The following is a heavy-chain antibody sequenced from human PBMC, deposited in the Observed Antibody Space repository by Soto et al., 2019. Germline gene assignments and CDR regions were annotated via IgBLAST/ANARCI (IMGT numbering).Heavy chain of an antibody. Sequence: QVQLVESGGGVVQPGRSLRLSCAASGFTFSSYGMLWVRQAPGKGLEWVAVIWYDGSNKYYADSVKGRFTISRDNSKNTLYLQMNSLRAEDTAVYYCARGGVAGSGDSLGFDYWGQGTLVTVSS. J-gene: IGHJ4*02. CDR3: ARGGVAGSGDSLGFDY. V-gene: IGHV3-33*01. CDR1: GFTFSSYG. CDR2: IWYDGSNK. D-gene: IGHD7-27*01.